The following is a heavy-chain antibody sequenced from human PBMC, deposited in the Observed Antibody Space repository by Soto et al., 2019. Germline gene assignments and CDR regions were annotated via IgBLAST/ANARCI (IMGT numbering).Heavy chain of an antibody. V-gene: IGHV1-69*06. CDR1: GGTFSSYA. CDR2: IIPIFGTA. D-gene: IGHD5-12*01. CDR3: ARDTSGPEYWLRSSIYGMDV. Sequence: QVQLVQSGAEVKKPGSSVKVSCKASGGTFSSYAISWVRQAPGQGLEWMGGIIPIFGTANYAQKFQGRVTITADKSTSTAYMELSSLRSEDTAVYYCARDTSGPEYWLRSSIYGMDVRGQGTTVTVSS. J-gene: IGHJ6*02.